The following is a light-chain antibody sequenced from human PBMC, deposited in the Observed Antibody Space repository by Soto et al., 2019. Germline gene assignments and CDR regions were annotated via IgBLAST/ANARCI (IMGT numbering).Light chain of an antibody. CDR3: QQYGNSPKT. J-gene: IGKJ1*01. CDR2: GAS. CDR1: QGIGDT. V-gene: IGKV3-20*01. Sequence: EVVMRQSPATLSVSPGEGSTLSCRASQGIGDTLAWYQQKPGQAPRLLIYGASSRATGIPDRFSGSGSGTDFTLTITRLAREDFAVYYCQQYGNSPKTFGQGTTVDIK.